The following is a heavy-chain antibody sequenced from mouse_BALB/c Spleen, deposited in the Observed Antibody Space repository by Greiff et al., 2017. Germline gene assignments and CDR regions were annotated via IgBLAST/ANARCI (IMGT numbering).Heavy chain of an antibody. CDR1: GFSLTSYG. D-gene: IGHD2-4*01. Sequence: VQLQESGPGLVAPSQSLSITCTVSGFSLTSYGVHWVRQPPGKGLEWLGVIWAGGSTNYNSALMSRLSISKDNSKSQVFLKMNSLRTDDTAMYYCAREDYDYAPFAYWGQGTLVTVSA. CDR2: IWAGGST. J-gene: IGHJ3*01. V-gene: IGHV2-9*02. CDR3: AREDYDYAPFAY.